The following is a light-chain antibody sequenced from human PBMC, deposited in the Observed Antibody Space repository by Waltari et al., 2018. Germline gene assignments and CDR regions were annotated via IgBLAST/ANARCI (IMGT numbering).Light chain of an antibody. J-gene: IGKJ2*01. Sequence: EIQMTQSPSSLAASVGDRVTITCRASQCFGNYLNWYVQKAGKAPKLLIYAASSLQSGVSSRFTGSGSETDFTLTISGLQPDDFATYYCQESYSSPRGAFGQGTKLEIK. CDR3: QESYSSPRGA. V-gene: IGKV1-39*01. CDR1: QCFGNY. CDR2: AAS.